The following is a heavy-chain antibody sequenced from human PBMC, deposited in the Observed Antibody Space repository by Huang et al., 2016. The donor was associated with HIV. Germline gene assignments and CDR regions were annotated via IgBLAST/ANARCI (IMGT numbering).Heavy chain of an antibody. Sequence: QITLRESGPALVKPTQTLTLTCPFSVFSLTTTGVGVGWIRQPPGQALEWLAFIYSNGVGRDGPSLSSRLTITKETAKNQVFLTMTNMDPVDTATYYCAHSTDASAATFYFDFWGQGTLVAVSS. CDR1: VFSLTTTGVG. CDR3: AHSTDASAATFYFDF. D-gene: IGHD6-25*01. V-gene: IGHV2-5*01. J-gene: IGHJ4*02. CDR2: IYSNGVG.